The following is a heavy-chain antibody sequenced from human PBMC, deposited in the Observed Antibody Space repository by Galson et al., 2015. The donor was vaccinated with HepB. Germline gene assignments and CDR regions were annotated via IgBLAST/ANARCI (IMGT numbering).Heavy chain of an antibody. CDR2: ISYDGDKT. CDR1: GFTFSAYA. J-gene: IGHJ4*02. CDR3: AKGGCTGGACSLDS. D-gene: IGHD2-8*02. Sequence: SLRLSCAASGFTFSAYAMDWVRQAPGKGLEWLAVISYDGDKTYYSDSVKGRFTISRDNANNTLNLQMNGLRDDDSAVYYCAKGGCTGGACSLDSWGQGTLVTVSS. V-gene: IGHV3-30*18.